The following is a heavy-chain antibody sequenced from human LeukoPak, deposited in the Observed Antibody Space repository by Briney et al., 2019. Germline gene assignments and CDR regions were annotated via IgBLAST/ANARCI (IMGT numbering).Heavy chain of an antibody. CDR1: GFTFSSYE. Sequence: GGSLRLSCAASGFTFSSYEMNWVRQAPGKGLEWVSYISSSGSTIYYADSVKGRFTISRDNAKNSLYLQMNSLRADDTAVYYCARDGVYYDYVWGSLLPYYFDYWGQGTLVTVSS. V-gene: IGHV3-48*03. CDR3: ARDGVYYDYVWGSLLPYYFDY. J-gene: IGHJ4*02. CDR2: ISSSGSTI. D-gene: IGHD3-16*01.